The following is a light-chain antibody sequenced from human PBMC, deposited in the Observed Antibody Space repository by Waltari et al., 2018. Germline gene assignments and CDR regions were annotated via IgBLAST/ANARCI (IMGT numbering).Light chain of an antibody. CDR2: GVS. CDR1: QSLSSY. CDR3: QQYGSHRVT. V-gene: IGKV3-20*01. J-gene: IGKJ5*01. Sequence: EIVLTKSPGTLSLSPGERATLSCRASQSLSSYLAWYQQKPGQAPRLLIYGVSNRATGIPDRFSGSGSGTDFTLTINRLEPEDFAVYYCQQYGSHRVTFGQGTRLDIK.